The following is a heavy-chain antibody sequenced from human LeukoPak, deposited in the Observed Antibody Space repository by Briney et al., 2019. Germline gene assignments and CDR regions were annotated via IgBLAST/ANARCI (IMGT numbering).Heavy chain of an antibody. CDR2: IYYSGTT. V-gene: IGHV4-59*08. Sequence: SETLSLTCTVSGGSISSYYWSWIRQPPGKGLEWIGYIYYSGTTTYNPSLKSRVTISVDTSKKQFSLKLSSVTAADTAVYYCARRESSSRDWFDPWGQGTLVTVSS. CDR1: GGSISSYY. D-gene: IGHD6-13*01. CDR3: ARRESSSRDWFDP. J-gene: IGHJ5*02.